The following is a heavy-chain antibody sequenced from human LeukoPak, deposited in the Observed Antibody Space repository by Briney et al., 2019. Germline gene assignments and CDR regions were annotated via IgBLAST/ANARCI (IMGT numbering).Heavy chain of an antibody. Sequence: GGSRRLSCAASGFTFDDSAMHWVRQAPGKGLEWVSLITGDGGNTYYAGSVKGRFTISRDNSKNTLYLQMNSLRAEDTAVYYCAKFYDISTGYFDCWGQGTLVTVSS. CDR3: AKFYDISTGYFDC. V-gene: IGHV3-43*02. CDR2: ITGDGGNT. D-gene: IGHD3-9*01. J-gene: IGHJ4*02. CDR1: GFTFDDSA.